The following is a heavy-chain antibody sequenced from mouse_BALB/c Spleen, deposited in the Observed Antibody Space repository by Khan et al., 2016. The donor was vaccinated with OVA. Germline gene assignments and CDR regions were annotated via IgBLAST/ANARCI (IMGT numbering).Heavy chain of an antibody. CDR2: IDPANGNT. J-gene: IGHJ2*01. V-gene: IGHV14-3*02. CDR3: ARIDA. Sequence: QLKQSGAELVKPGASVKLSCTASGFNIKATYMHWVKQRPEQGLEWIGRIDPANGNTKYDPKFQGKATITADTSSNTAYQQISSQTSEDTGVYYCARIDAWGQGTTLTVSS. CDR1: GFNIKATY.